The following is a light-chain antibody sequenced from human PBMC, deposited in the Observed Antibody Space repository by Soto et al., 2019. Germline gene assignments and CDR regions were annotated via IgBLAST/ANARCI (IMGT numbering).Light chain of an antibody. CDR3: SSYTSSSLGV. CDR1: SSDVGGYNY. Sequence: QSVLTQPASVSGSPGQSITISCTGTSSDVGGYNYVSWYQLHPGKAPKLMIYEVSNRPSGVSNRFSGSKSGNTASLTISGLQAEDEADYYCSSYTSSSLGVFGTGTKLTVL. V-gene: IGLV2-14*01. CDR2: EVS. J-gene: IGLJ1*01.